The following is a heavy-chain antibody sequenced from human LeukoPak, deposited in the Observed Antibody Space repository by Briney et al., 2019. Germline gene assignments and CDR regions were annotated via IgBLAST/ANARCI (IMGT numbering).Heavy chain of an antibody. CDR2: MNPNSGNT. V-gene: IGHV1-8*03. Sequence: ASVKVSCKASGYTFSGYYIHWVRQAPGQGLEWMGWMNPNSGNTGYAQKFQGRVTITRNTSISTAYMELSSLRSEDTAVYYCARGGSVGGYYLDYWGQGTLVTVSS. D-gene: IGHD3-22*01. J-gene: IGHJ4*02. CDR1: GYTFSGYY. CDR3: ARGGSVGGYYLDY.